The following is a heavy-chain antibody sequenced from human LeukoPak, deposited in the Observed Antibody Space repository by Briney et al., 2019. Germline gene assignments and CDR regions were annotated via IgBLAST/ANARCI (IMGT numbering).Heavy chain of an antibody. V-gene: IGHV1-18*01. J-gene: IGHJ6*03. D-gene: IGHD3-9*01. Sequence: ASVKVSCKASGYSSNTYGFTWVRQPPGQGLQWIGWVSGNNDYTQYAHNLQGRVTMTTDTSTSTGYMELRSLRPDDTAVYYCANVAKGRYFFYYMDVWGTGTTVTVSS. CDR2: VSGNNDYT. CDR1: GYSSNTYG. CDR3: ANVAKGRYFFYYMDV.